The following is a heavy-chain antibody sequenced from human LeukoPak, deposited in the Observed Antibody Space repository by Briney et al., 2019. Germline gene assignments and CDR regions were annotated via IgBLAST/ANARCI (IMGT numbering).Heavy chain of an antibody. Sequence: SVKVSCKASGGTFSSYAISWVRQAPGQGLEWMGGIIPIFGTANYAQKFQGRVTITADESTSTAYMELSSLRSEDTAVYYCAREEDDILTGIYSDYWGQGTLVTVSS. CDR2: IIPIFGTA. D-gene: IGHD3-9*01. CDR1: GGTFSSYA. CDR3: AREEDDILTGIYSDY. V-gene: IGHV1-69*13. J-gene: IGHJ4*02.